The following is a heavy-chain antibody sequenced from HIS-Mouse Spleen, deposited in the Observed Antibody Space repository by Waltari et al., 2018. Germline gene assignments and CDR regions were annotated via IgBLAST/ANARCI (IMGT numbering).Heavy chain of an antibody. D-gene: IGHD6-13*01. Sequence: QLQLQESGPGLVKPSETLSLTCTVSGGSISSSSYYWGWISQPPGKGLEWIGSIYLRGSTYYYPSLKSRVTISVDTYKNQFSLKLSSVTAADTAVYYCAREIPYSSSWYDWYFDLWGRGTLVTVSS. J-gene: IGHJ2*01. CDR2: IYLRGST. CDR1: GGSISSSSYY. CDR3: AREIPYSSSWYDWYFDL. V-gene: IGHV4-39*07.